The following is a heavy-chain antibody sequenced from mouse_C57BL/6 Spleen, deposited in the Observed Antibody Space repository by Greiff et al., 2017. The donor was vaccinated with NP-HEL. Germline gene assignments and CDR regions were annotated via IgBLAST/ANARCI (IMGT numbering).Heavy chain of an antibody. CDR2: ISSGGDYI. CDR1: GFTFSSYA. J-gene: IGHJ2*01. CDR3: TRGGITTVVEYYFDY. D-gene: IGHD1-1*01. Sequence: EVHLVESGEGLVKPGGSLKLSCAASGFTFSSYAMSWVRQTPEKRLEWVAYISSGGDYIYYADTVKGRFTISRDNARNTLYLQMSSLKSEDTAMYYCTRGGITTVVEYYFDYWGQGTTLTVSS. V-gene: IGHV5-9-1*02.